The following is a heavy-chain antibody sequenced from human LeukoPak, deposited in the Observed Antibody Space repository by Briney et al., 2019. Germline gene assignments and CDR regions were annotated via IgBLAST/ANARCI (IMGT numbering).Heavy chain of an antibody. V-gene: IGHV3-33*02. D-gene: IGHD4-17*01. CDR1: GFTFSSYG. Sequence: GSLRLSCAASGFTFSSYGMHWVRQAPGKGLEWVAVIWYDGSNKYYADSVKGRFTISRDSSTNTLFLQMVRLSADDTAVYYCARGPYGDHITEGFDQWGQGTLVTVSS. CDR3: ARGPYGDHITEGFDQ. CDR2: IWYDGSNK. J-gene: IGHJ4*02.